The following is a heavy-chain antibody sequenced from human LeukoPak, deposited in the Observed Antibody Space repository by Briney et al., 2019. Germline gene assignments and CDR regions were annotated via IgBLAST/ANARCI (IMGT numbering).Heavy chain of an antibody. CDR1: GFTFSSYL. Sequence: GGSLRLSCAASGFTFSSYLMHWVRQAPGKGLEWVSSISSRSSYIYYADSVKGRFTISRDNAKNSLYLQMNSLRAEDTAVYYCAKEIRSSSVFDYWGQGTLVTVSS. CDR2: ISSRSSYI. J-gene: IGHJ4*02. D-gene: IGHD6-6*01. CDR3: AKEIRSSSVFDY. V-gene: IGHV3-21*01.